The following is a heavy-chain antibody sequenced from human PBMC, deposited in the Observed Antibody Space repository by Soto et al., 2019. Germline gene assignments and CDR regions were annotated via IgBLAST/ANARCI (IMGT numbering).Heavy chain of an antibody. D-gene: IGHD1-26*01. CDR1: GFTFSAYW. CDR3: AKSGTYSQFDY. V-gene: IGHV3-7*01. J-gene: IGHJ4*02. CDR2: IRQDGSEQ. Sequence: SLRLSCAASGFTFSAYWMSWVRQAPGKGLEWVANIRQDGSEQHYMDSVKGRFTISRDNAKNSLFLQMNSLRAEDTAVYYCAKSGTYSQFDYWRQGTLVTVSS.